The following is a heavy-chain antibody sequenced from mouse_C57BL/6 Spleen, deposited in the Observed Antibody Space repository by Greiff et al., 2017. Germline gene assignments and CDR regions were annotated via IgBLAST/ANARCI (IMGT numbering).Heavy chain of an antibody. J-gene: IGHJ4*01. Sequence: QVQLQQPGAELVKPGASVKLSCKASGYTFTSYWMHWVKQRPGRGLEWIGRIDPNSGGTKYNEKFKSKATLTVDKPSSTAYMQLSSLTSEDSAVYYCAREPITTVVAPGYAMDYWGQGTSVTVSS. D-gene: IGHD1-1*01. V-gene: IGHV1-72*01. CDR2: IDPNSGGT. CDR1: GYTFTSYW. CDR3: AREPITTVVAPGYAMDY.